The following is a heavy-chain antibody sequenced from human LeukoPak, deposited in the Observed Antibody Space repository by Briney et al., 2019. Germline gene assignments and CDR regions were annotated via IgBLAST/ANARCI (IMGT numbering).Heavy chain of an antibody. J-gene: IGHJ4*02. D-gene: IGHD4-17*01. CDR1: GGSVSSSY. Sequence: SETLSLTCAISGGSVSSSYWSWFRQPPGRGLEWIGFITYSGDTKYNPSLKGRVTMSIDTSKNQFSLKLSSVTAADTAVYYCARGVYGAYFDYWGQGTLVTVSS. V-gene: IGHV4-59*02. CDR3: ARGVYGAYFDY. CDR2: ITYSGDT.